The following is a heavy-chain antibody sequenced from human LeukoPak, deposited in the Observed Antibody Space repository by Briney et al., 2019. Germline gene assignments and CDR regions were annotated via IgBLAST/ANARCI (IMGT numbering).Heavy chain of an antibody. D-gene: IGHD3-22*01. Sequence: GGSLRLSCAAPGFTFSSYSMNWVRQAPGKGLEWVSSISSSSSYIYYADSVKGRFTISRDNAKNSLYLQMNSLRAEDTAVYYCARDLTVIVVFGHMDVWGKGTTVTVSS. CDR3: ARDLTVIVVFGHMDV. CDR2: ISSSSSYI. J-gene: IGHJ6*03. V-gene: IGHV3-21*01. CDR1: GFTFSSYS.